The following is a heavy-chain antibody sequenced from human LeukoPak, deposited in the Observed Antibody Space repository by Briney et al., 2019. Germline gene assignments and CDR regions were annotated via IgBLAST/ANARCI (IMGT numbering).Heavy chain of an antibody. CDR3: ARTMVPTRYFDY. V-gene: IGHV4-38-2*01. Sequence: PSETLSLICAVSGYSISSDYYWGWIRQPPGKGLEWIGSIYHSGSTYYNPSLKSRVTISVDTSKSQFSLKLSSVTAADTAVYYCARTMVPTRYFDYWGQGTLVTVSS. CDR1: GYSISSDYY. J-gene: IGHJ4*02. D-gene: IGHD4/OR15-4a*01. CDR2: IYHSGST.